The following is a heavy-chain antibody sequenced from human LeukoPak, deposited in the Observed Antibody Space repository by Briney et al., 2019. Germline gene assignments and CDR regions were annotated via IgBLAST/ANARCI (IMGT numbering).Heavy chain of an antibody. D-gene: IGHD3-16*01. Sequence: QPGGSLRLSCAASGFTFSAYAMSWVRQAPGKGLAWVSVISGNGGSTYSADSVKSRFTISRDNSKNTLNLQMSSLRAEDTAVYYCVKRGSGDYFDYWGQGTLVTVSS. J-gene: IGHJ4*02. CDR1: GFTFSAYA. V-gene: IGHV3-23*01. CDR2: ISGNGGST. CDR3: VKRGSGDYFDY.